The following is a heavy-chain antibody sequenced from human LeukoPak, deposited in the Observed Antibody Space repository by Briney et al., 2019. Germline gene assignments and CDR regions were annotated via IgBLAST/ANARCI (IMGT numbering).Heavy chain of an antibody. D-gene: IGHD3-22*01. CDR2: IYHSGST. V-gene: IGHV4-30-2*01. J-gene: IGHJ5*02. Sequence: SETLSLTCTVSGGSISSYSWSWIRQPPGKGLEWIGYIYHSGSTYYNPSLKSRVTISVDRSKNQFSLKLSSVTAADTAVYYCARVENYYDSSSGYNWFDPWGQGTLVTVSS. CDR3: ARVENYYDSSSGYNWFDP. CDR1: GGSISSYS.